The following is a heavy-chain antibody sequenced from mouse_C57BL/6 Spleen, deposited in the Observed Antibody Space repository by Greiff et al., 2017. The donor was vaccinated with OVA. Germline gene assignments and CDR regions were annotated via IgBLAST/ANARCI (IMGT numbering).Heavy chain of an antibody. V-gene: IGHV1-26*01. CDR3: ARDWDYDGDYFDY. J-gene: IGHJ2*01. D-gene: IGHD2-4*01. CDR1: GYTFTDYY. CDR2: INPNNGGT. Sequence: EVQLQQSGPELVKPGASVKISCKASGYTFTDYYMNWVKQSHGKSLEWIGDINPNNGGTSYNQKFKGKATLTVDKSSSTAYMELRSLTSEDSAVYYCARDWDYDGDYFDYWGQGTTLTVSS.